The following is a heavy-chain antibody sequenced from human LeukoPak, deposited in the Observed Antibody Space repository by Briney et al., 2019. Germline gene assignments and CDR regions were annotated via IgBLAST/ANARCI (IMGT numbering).Heavy chain of an antibody. CDR2: IYYSGST. CDR3: ARVAHAFDI. V-gene: IGHV4-30-4*01. CDR1: GGSISSGDYC. Sequence: SQTLSLTCTVSGGSISSGDYCWSWIRQPPGKGLEWIGYIYYSGSTYYTPSLKSRVTISVDTSKNQFSLKLSSVTAADTAVYYCARVAHAFDIWGQGTMVTVSS. J-gene: IGHJ3*02.